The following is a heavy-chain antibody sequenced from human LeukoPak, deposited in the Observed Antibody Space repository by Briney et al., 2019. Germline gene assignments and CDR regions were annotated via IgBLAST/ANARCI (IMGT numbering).Heavy chain of an antibody. CDR3: TTEAYYYDSGAIKYFDY. CDR1: GFTFSNAW. V-gene: IGHV3-15*01. CDR2: IKSKTDGGAT. D-gene: IGHD3-22*01. J-gene: IGHJ4*02. Sequence: KPGGPLRLSCAASGFTFSNAWMSWVRQAPGKGLEWVGRIKSKTDGGATHYAAPVKGRFTISRDDSKNTLYLQMNSLKTGDTGVYYCTTEAYYYDSGAIKYFDYWGQGTLVTVSS.